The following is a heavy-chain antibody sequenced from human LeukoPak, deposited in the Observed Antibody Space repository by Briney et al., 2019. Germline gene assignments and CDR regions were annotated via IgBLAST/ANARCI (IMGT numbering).Heavy chain of an antibody. CDR1: GFTFSSYA. J-gene: IGHJ4*02. Sequence: GGSLRLSCAASGFTFSSYAMSWVRQAPGKGLEWVSAISGSGGSTYYADSVKGRFTISRDNSKNTLYLQMNSLRAEDTAVYYCAKEFLFSEQWLVPVGDYWGQGTLVTVSS. D-gene: IGHD6-19*01. V-gene: IGHV3-23*01. CDR2: ISGSGGST. CDR3: AKEFLFSEQWLVPVGDY.